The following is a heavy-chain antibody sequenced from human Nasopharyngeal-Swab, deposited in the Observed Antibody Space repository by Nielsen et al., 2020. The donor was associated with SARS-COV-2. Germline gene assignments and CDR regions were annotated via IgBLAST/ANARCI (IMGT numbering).Heavy chain of an antibody. CDR3: ARDYYDSSGYYWGHHDAFDI. Sequence: ASVKVSCKASGYTFTGYSMHWVRQAPGQGLEWMGWINPNSGCPNYAQKFQGRVTMTRDTSISTAYMELSRLRSDDTAVYYCARDYYDSSGYYWGHHDAFDIWGQGTMVTVSS. CDR2: INPNSGCP. V-gene: IGHV1-2*02. J-gene: IGHJ3*02. D-gene: IGHD3-22*01. CDR1: GYTFTGYS.